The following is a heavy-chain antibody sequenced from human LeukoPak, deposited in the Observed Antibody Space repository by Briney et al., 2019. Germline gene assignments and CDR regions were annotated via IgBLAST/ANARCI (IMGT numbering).Heavy chain of an antibody. V-gene: IGHV1-69*05. Sequence: SVKVSCKASGGTFSSYAISWVRQAPGQGLEWMGGIIPIFGTANYAQKFQGRVTITTDKSTSTAYMELSSLRSEDTAVYYYARGVGCSGGSCYTHYYYYMDVWGKGTTVTVSS. CDR3: ARGVGCSGGSCYTHYYYYMDV. D-gene: IGHD2-15*01. CDR2: IIPIFGTA. CDR1: GGTFSSYA. J-gene: IGHJ6*03.